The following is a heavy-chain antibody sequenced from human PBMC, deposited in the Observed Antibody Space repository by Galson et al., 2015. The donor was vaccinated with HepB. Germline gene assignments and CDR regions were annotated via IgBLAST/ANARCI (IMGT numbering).Heavy chain of an antibody. CDR2: IYYSGST. D-gene: IGHD3-10*01. CDR1: GGSISSYY. Sequence: LSLTCTVSGGSISSYYWSWIRQPPGKGLEWIGYIYYSGSTNYNPSLKSRVTISVDTSKNQFSLKLSSVTAADTAVYYCARGGPLWSLDYWGQGTLLTVSS. J-gene: IGHJ4*02. CDR3: ARGGPLWSLDY. V-gene: IGHV4-59*01.